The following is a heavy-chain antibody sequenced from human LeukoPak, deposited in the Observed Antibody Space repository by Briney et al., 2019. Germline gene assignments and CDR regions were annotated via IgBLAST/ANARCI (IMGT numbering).Heavy chain of an antibody. V-gene: IGHV1-18*01. Sequence: ASVKVSCKASGYTFTSYGISWVRQAPGQGLEWMGWISAYNGNTNYAQKLQGRVTMTTDTSTSTAYMELRSLRSDDTAVYYCARTYYSSSWYPFDYWGQGTLVTVSS. D-gene: IGHD6-13*01. CDR3: ARTYYSSSWYPFDY. CDR1: GYTFTSYG. CDR2: ISAYNGNT. J-gene: IGHJ4*02.